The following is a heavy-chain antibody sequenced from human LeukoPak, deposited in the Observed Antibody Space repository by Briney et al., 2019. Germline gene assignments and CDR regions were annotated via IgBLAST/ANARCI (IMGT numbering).Heavy chain of an antibody. Sequence: GGSLRLSCAASGFTVSSTYMNWVRQAPGKGLERVSYISSSGSTIYYADSVKGRFTISRDNAKNSLYLQMNSLRAEDTAVYYCARDTAMVHYYYYYYMDVWGKGTTVTVSS. D-gene: IGHD5-18*01. CDR2: ISSSGSTI. V-gene: IGHV3-48*03. CDR1: GFTVSSTY. CDR3: ARDTAMVHYYYYYYMDV. J-gene: IGHJ6*03.